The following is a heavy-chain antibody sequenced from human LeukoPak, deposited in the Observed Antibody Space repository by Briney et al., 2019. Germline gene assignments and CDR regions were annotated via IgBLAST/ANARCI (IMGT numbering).Heavy chain of an antibody. Sequence: GASVKVSCKASGVTFSSYAISWVRQAPGQGLEWIGGILPVFGTVNSAQKFQGRVTITKDDSTTTAYMELSSLRSEDTAVYYCATNPMTGYHLGDYYYFYMAVWGKGTTVTVS. D-gene: IGHD1-20*01. CDR1: GVTFSSYA. J-gene: IGHJ6*03. V-gene: IGHV1-69*05. CDR3: ATNPMTGYHLGDYYYFYMAV. CDR2: ILPVFGTV.